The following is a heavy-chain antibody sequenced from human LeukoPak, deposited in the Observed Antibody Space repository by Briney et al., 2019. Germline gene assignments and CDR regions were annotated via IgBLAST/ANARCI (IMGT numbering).Heavy chain of an antibody. Sequence: SETLSLTSTVSGGSISTYYWSWIRQPPGTGLEWIGHIYYSGSTNYNPSLKSRVTIAVDTSKNHFSLKLSSVTAADTAVYYCTRNYDSSGYTTFGYWGRGTLVTVSS. J-gene: IGHJ4*02. V-gene: IGHV4-59*01. CDR2: IYYSGST. D-gene: IGHD3-22*01. CDR1: GGSISTYY. CDR3: TRNYDSSGYTTFGY.